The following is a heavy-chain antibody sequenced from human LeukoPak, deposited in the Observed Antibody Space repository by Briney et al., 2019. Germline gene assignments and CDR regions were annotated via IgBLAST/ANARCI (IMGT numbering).Heavy chain of an antibody. CDR1: GGSISSYY. D-gene: IGHD3-10*01. CDR2: IYYSGST. J-gene: IGHJ5*02. V-gene: IGHV4-59*12. CDR3: ASQRRDGSGSYWVLNWFDP. Sequence: PSETLSLTCTVSGGSISSYYWSWIRQPPGKGLEWIGYIYYSGSTNYNPSLKSRVTISVDTSKNQFSLKLSSVTAADTAVYYCASQRRDGSGSYWVLNWFDPWGQGTLVTVSS.